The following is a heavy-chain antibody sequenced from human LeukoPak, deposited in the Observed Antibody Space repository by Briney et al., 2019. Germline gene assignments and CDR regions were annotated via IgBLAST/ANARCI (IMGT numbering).Heavy chain of an antibody. CDR3: ARRNEDLIAAAGSDAFDI. CDR2: IYYSGST. CDR1: GCSISSSSYY. V-gene: IGHV4-39*01. J-gene: IGHJ3*02. Sequence: SETLSLTCTVSGCSISSSSYYWGWIRQPPRKGLEWIGRIYYSGSTYYNPSLKSRVTISVGTSKNQFSLKLSSVTAADTAVYYCARRNEDLIAAAGSDAFDIWGQGTMVTVSS. D-gene: IGHD6-13*01.